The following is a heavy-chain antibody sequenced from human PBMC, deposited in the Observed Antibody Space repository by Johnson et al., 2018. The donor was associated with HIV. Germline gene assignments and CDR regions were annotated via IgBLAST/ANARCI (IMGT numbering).Heavy chain of an antibody. CDR2: IWYDGSNK. CDR3: ASYSSSDAFDI. V-gene: IGHV3-33*03. Sequence: QVHLVESGGGVVQPGRSLRLSCAASGFTFSSYGMHWVRQAPGKGLEWVAVIWYDGSNKYYADSVKGRFTISRDNAKNSLYLQMNSLSAEDTAVYYCASYSSSDAFDIWGQGTMVTVSS. CDR1: GFTFSSYG. J-gene: IGHJ3*02. D-gene: IGHD6-6*01.